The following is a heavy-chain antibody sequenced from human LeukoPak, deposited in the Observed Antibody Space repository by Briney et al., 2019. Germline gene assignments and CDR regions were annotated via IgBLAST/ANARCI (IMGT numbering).Heavy chain of an antibody. Sequence: PSETRSLTCTVSGGSISSYYWSWIRQPAGKGLEWIGRIYTSGSTNYNPSLKSRVTISVDTSKNQFSLKLSSVTAADTAVYYCARLPHTTLGYYYYYMDVWGKGTTVTVSS. CDR2: IYTSGST. V-gene: IGHV4-4*07. D-gene: IGHD1-1*01. CDR3: ARLPHTTLGYYYYYMDV. CDR1: GGSISSYY. J-gene: IGHJ6*03.